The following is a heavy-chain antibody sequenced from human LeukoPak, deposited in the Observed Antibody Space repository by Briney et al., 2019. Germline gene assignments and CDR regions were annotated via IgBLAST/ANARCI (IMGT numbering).Heavy chain of an antibody. Sequence: PSETLSLTCAVYGGSFSGYYWSWIRQPPGKGLEWIGEINHSGSTNYNPSLKSRVTISVDTSKNQFSLKLSSVTAADTAEYYCAAYYYDSSGYFDYWGQGTLVTVSS. CDR2: INHSGST. V-gene: IGHV4-34*01. CDR3: AAYYYDSSGYFDY. CDR1: GGSFSGYY. J-gene: IGHJ4*02. D-gene: IGHD3-22*01.